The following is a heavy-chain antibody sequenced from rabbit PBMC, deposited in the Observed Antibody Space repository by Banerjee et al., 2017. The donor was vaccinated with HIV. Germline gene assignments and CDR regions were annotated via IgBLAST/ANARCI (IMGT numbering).Heavy chain of an antibody. CDR2: IYTGSSGNT. CDR3: ARDLAGVIGWNFNL. V-gene: IGHV1S45*01. CDR1: GFTLSSYV. Sequence: QEQLEESGGGLVKPEGSLKLSCTVSGFTLSSYVMCWVRQAPGKGLELIACIYTGSSGNTVYASWAKGRFTISKTSSTTVTLQMTSLTAADTATYFCARDLAGVIGWNFNLWGQGTLVTVS. J-gene: IGHJ4*01. D-gene: IGHD4-1*01.